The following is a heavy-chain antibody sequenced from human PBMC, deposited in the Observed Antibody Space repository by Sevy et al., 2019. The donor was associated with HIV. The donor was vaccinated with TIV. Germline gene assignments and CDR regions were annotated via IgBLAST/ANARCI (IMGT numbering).Heavy chain of an antibody. CDR3: ASDSGYGFDY. V-gene: IGHV3-33*01. CDR1: GFTFSSYG. D-gene: IGHD5-12*01. J-gene: IGHJ4*02. Sequence: GGSLRLSCAASGFTFSSYGMHWVRQAPGKGLEWVAVIWYDGSNKYYADSVKGRFTISRDNSKNKLYLQMNSLRAEDTAVSFCASDSGYGFDYWGQGTLVTVSS. CDR2: IWYDGSNK.